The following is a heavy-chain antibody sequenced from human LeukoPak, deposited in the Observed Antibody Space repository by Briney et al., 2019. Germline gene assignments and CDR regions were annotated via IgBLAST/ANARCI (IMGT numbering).Heavy chain of an antibody. CDR3: ASAVAEPLYYFDY. D-gene: IGHD2-15*01. J-gene: IGHJ4*02. CDR2: IYYSGST. Sequence: PSETLSLACTDSGGSLSNYYWSWIRQPPGKGLEWIGSIYYSGSTNYNPSLKSRLTISVDTSKNQFSLKLSSVTAADTAVYYCASAVAEPLYYFDYWGQGTLVTVSS. CDR1: GGSLSNYY. V-gene: IGHV4-59*12.